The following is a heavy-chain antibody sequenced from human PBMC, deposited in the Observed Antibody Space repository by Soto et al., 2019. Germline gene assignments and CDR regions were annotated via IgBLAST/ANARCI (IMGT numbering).Heavy chain of an antibody. CDR2: IYWDDDE. CDR1: GFSFSTRGVG. J-gene: IGHJ4*02. CDR3: AHRPRGYSYHFDY. D-gene: IGHD5-18*01. Sequence: QITLKESGPTLVKPTQTLTLTCTFSGFSFSTRGVGVAWIRQPPGKALEWLALIYWDDDEGYSPSLKCRLTITKATSKNQVVLSLTNMDPVDTAPYYCAHRPRGYSYHFDYWGQGTLVTVSS. V-gene: IGHV2-5*02.